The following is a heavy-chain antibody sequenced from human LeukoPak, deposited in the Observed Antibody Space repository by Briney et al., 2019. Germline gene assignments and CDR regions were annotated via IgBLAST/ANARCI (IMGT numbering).Heavy chain of an antibody. CDR3: ARQWDGDY. CDR2: IYCSGST. Sequence: PSQTLSLTCTVSGGSISSGDYYWSWIRQPPGKGLEWIGYIYCSGSTNYNPSLKSRVTISVDTSKNQFFLKLRSVTAADTAAYYCARQWDGDYWGQGTLVTVSS. D-gene: IGHD1-26*01. V-gene: IGHV4-30-4*01. J-gene: IGHJ4*02. CDR1: GGSISSGDYY.